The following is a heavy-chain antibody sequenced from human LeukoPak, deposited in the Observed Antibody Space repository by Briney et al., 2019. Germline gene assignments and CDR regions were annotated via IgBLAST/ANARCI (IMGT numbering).Heavy chain of an antibody. D-gene: IGHD5-18*01. J-gene: IGHJ4*02. Sequence: SVKVSCKASGYTFTDYYIHWVRQAPGQGLEWMGGIIPIFGTANYAQKFQGRVTITADESTSTAYMELSSLRSEDTAVYYCARDLVGYSSNFDYWGQGTLVTVSS. CDR2: IIPIFGTA. CDR1: GYTFTDYY. CDR3: ARDLVGYSSNFDY. V-gene: IGHV1-69*13.